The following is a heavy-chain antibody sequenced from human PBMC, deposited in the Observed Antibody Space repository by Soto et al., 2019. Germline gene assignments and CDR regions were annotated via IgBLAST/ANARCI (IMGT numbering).Heavy chain of an antibody. J-gene: IGHJ4*02. Sequence: SETLSLTCAVYGGSFSGYYWSWIRQPPGKGLEWIGEINHSGSTNYNPSLKSRVTISVDTSKNQFSLKLSSVTAADTAVYYCARGWLRFRNRMDYWGQGTLVTVSS. V-gene: IGHV4-34*01. CDR1: GGSFSGYY. CDR2: INHSGST. D-gene: IGHD5-12*01. CDR3: ARGWLRFRNRMDY.